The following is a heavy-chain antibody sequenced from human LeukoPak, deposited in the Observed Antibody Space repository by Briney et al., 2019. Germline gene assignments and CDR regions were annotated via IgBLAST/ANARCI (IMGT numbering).Heavy chain of an antibody. Sequence: SETLSLTCTVSGGSISGYYWSWIRQPPGKGLEWIGSVSYSGSTYYNPSLKSRVTISVDTSENQFSLMLTSVTAADTSVFYCASLYSNAWLAFDYWGQGTLVTVSS. V-gene: IGHV4-39*01. J-gene: IGHJ4*02. CDR3: ASLYSNAWLAFDY. CDR1: GGSISGYY. CDR2: VSYSGST. D-gene: IGHD5-18*01.